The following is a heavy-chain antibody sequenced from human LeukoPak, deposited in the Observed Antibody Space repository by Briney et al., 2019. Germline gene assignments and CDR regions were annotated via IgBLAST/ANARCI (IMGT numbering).Heavy chain of an antibody. CDR1: GYTFTSYY. V-gene: IGHV1-2*02. CDR3: AREGGFFAERLFWFDP. J-gene: IGHJ5*02. CDR2: INPNSGGT. D-gene: IGHD1-1*01. Sequence: REASVKVSCKASGYTFTSYYMRWVRQAPGQGLEWMGWINPNSGGTNYAQKFQGRVTMTRDTSISTAYMELSRLRSDDTAVYYCAREGGFFAERLFWFDPWGQGTLVTVSS.